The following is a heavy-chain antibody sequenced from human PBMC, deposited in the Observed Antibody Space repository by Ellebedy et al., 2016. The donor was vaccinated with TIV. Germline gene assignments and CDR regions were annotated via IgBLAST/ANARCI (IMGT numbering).Heavy chain of an antibody. J-gene: IGHJ5*02. CDR2: LNPSGST. D-gene: IGHD2/OR15-2a*01. CDR1: GGPFSGYY. Sequence: MPSETLSLTCGVYGGPFSGYYWSWIRQPPGKGLEWLGELNPSGSTTYNTSVKSRITMSVDTHREQFSLKLRSVTAADTAIYFCAGAYLGDPHWFDPWGQGTLVTVSS. CDR3: AGAYLGDPHWFDP. V-gene: IGHV4-34*10.